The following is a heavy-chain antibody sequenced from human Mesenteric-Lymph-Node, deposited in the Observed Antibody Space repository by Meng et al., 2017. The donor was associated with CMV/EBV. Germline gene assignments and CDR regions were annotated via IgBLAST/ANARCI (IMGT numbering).Heavy chain of an antibody. Sequence: GESLKISCAASGFSFSGYSMIWVRQAPGKGLEWVSYISLSGTTIYYADSVRGRFTVSRDNAKKSLYLHLDSLRVEDTAVYYCARPLPAAVNNDAFDIWGQGTMVTVSS. J-gene: IGHJ3*02. V-gene: IGHV3-11*01. CDR1: GFSFSGYS. D-gene: IGHD2-2*01. CDR3: ARPLPAAVNNDAFDI. CDR2: ISLSGTTI.